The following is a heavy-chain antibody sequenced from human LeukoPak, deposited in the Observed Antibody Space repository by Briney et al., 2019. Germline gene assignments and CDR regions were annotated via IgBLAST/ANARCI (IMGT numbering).Heavy chain of an antibody. V-gene: IGHV4-39*01. CDR3: ARLGKYSYGFDY. Sequence: PSETLSLTCTVSGGSISSSSYYWGWIRQPPGKGLEWIGSIYYSGSTYYNPSLKSRVTISVDTSKNQFSLKLSSVTAADTAVYYCARLGKYSYGFDYWGQGTLVTVSS. D-gene: IGHD5-18*01. J-gene: IGHJ4*02. CDR1: GGSISSSSYY. CDR2: IYYSGST.